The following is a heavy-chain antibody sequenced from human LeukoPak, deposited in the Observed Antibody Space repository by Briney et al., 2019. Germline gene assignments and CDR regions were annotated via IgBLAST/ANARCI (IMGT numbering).Heavy chain of an antibody. CDR2: ITYDGITT. V-gene: IGHV3-30*18. Sequence: GGSLRLSCAASGFTLSSCVMHWVRQAPGKGLEWVAVITYDGITTYFDDSVKGRFTISRDTSKSMLYLQMNSLRPEDTAVYYCVKEQSSGNYRTADFWGQGTLVTASS. J-gene: IGHJ4*02. D-gene: IGHD3-10*01. CDR1: GFTLSSCV. CDR3: VKEQSSGNYRTADF.